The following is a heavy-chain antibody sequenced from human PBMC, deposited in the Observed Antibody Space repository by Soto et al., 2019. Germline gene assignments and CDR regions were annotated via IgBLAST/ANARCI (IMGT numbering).Heavy chain of an antibody. J-gene: IGHJ5*02. Sequence: QVRLVESGGGVVQPGTSLRLSCAASGFIFNTYGMHWVRQAPGKGLEWVAVISYDGSNEFYEESVRGRSTISRDDSKSTLYLQMNNLRDDDTAVYYCARDRATKSQYDRSSQNWFDTWGQGTLVIVAS. D-gene: IGHD1-26*01. CDR2: ISYDGSNE. CDR3: ARDRATKSQYDRSSQNWFDT. CDR1: GFIFNTYG. V-gene: IGHV3-30*03.